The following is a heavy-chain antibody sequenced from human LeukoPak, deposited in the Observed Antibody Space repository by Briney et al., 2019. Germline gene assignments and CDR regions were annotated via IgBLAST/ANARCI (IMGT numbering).Heavy chain of an antibody. V-gene: IGHV1-2*02. CDR3: AREVDIVVVPAAMGAGEGFDY. CDR2: INPNSGGT. CDR1: GYTFTGYY. D-gene: IGHD2-2*01. Sequence: ASVKVSCKASGYTFTGYYMHWVRQAPGQGLEWMGWINPNSGGTNYAQKFQGRVTMTRDTSISTACMELSRLRSDDTAVYYCAREVDIVVVPAAMGAGEGFDYWGQGTLVTVSS. J-gene: IGHJ4*02.